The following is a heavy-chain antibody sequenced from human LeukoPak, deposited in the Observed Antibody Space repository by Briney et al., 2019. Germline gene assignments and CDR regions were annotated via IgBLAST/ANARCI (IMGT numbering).Heavy chain of an antibody. CDR1: GITFSTYA. V-gene: IGHV3-23*01. CDR3: AKGRLAAYSYGSGILFDY. Sequence: PGGSLRLSFAASGITFSTYAMSWVRQAPGKGLEWVSTISGSGDSTYYANSVKGRFAISRDKSKNTLYLQMNSLRAEDTAIYYCAKGRLAAYSYGSGILFDYWGQGTLVTVSS. D-gene: IGHD3-10*01. J-gene: IGHJ4*02. CDR2: ISGSGDST.